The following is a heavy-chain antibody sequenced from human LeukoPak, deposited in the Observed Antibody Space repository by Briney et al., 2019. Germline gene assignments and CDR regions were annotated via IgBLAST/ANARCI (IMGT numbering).Heavy chain of an antibody. CDR2: ISGSGGST. V-gene: IGHV3-23*01. Sequence: GGSLRPSCAASGFTFSSYAMSWVRQAPGKGLEWVSVISGSGGSTYYADSVKGRFTISRDTSKNTLYLQMNGLRAEDTAVYYCAKDSNVGYSYGYFDYWGQETLVTVSS. D-gene: IGHD5-18*01. J-gene: IGHJ4*02. CDR3: AKDSNVGYSYGYFDY. CDR1: GFTFSSYA.